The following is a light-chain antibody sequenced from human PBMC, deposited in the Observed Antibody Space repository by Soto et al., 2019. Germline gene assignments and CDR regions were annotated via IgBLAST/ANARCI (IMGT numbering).Light chain of an antibody. V-gene: IGKV3-15*01. Sequence: ETLVTQSPGTLSLSAGDTATLSCRASRSVSSNLAWFQQKPGQAPRLLIYGISTRANGIPTRFRGSGSGTEFTLTISSLQSEDFAVYFCQQYNDWPPITFGQGTRLEIK. CDR1: RSVSSN. CDR3: QQYNDWPPIT. CDR2: GIS. J-gene: IGKJ5*01.